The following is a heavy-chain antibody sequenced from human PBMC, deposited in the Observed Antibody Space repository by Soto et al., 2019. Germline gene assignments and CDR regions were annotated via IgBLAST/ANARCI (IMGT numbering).Heavy chain of an antibody. D-gene: IGHD1-1*01. V-gene: IGHV3-23*01. CDR2: ISDSGGRT. J-gene: IGHJ5*02. CDR1: GFTFSSSA. CDR3: AKSLNINWKNWFDP. Sequence: QLLESGGGLVQPGEPLRLSCAASGFTFSSSAMNWVRQAPGKGLEWVSIISDSGGRTYYADSVRGRFTISRDNSKNTLYLQMNSLRAEDTAVYYCAKSLNINWKNWFDPWGQGTLVTVSS.